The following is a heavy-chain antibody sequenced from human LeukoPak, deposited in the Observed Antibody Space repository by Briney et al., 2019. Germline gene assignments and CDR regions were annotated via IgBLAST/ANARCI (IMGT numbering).Heavy chain of an antibody. Sequence: GASVKVSCKASGGTFSSYAISWVRQAPGQGLEWMGGIIPIFGTANYAQKFQGRVTITADESTSTAYMELSSLRSEDTAVYYCARSAVDTAMVIDWFDPWGRGTLVTVSS. D-gene: IGHD5-18*01. J-gene: IGHJ5*02. V-gene: IGHV1-69*13. CDR2: IIPIFGTA. CDR3: ARSAVDTAMVIDWFDP. CDR1: GGTFSSYA.